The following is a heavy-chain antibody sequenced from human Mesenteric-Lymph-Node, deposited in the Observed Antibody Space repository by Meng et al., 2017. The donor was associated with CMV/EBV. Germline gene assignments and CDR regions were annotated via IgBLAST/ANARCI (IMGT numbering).Heavy chain of an antibody. CDR3: ARGRYSSSHFDY. J-gene: IGHJ4*02. Sequence: LRLSCTVSGGSISSGDYFWTWIRQPPGKGLEWIGYIYYSAGTYYNSSLKSRVSMSIDTSKNQFSLKLSSVTAADTAVYYCARGRYSSSHFDYWGQGTLVTVSS. CDR1: GGSISSGDYF. D-gene: IGHD6-13*01. CDR2: IYYSAGT. V-gene: IGHV4-30-4*08.